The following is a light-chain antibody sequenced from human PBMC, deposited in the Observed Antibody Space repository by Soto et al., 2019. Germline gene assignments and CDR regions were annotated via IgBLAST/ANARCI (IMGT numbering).Light chain of an antibody. J-gene: IGKJ3*01. V-gene: IGKV1-27*01. Sequence: DIQMTQSPTSLSASVGDRVTITCRASQDIRNFVAWYQQKPGKAPKLLIYAASTLQSGVPSRFSGSGSGTDYTLTINILQPDDVATYSFQRYSSAPVFGPGTKVDI. CDR2: AAS. CDR1: QDIRNF. CDR3: QRYSSAPV.